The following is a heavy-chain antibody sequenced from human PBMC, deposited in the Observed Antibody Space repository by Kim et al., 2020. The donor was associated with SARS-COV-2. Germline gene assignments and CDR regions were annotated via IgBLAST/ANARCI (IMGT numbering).Heavy chain of an antibody. D-gene: IGHD6-19*01. Sequence: GGSLRLSCAASGFTFDDYAMHWVRQAPGKGLEWVSGISWNSGSIGYADSVKGRFTISRDNAKNSLYLQMNSLRAEDTALYYCANLLDIAVAGDDAFDIWGQGTMVTVSS. CDR2: ISWNSGSI. CDR3: ANLLDIAVAGDDAFDI. J-gene: IGHJ3*02. CDR1: GFTFDDYA. V-gene: IGHV3-9*01.